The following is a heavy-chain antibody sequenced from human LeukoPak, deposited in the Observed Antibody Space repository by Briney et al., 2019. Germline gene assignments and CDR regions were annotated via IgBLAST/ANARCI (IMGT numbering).Heavy chain of an antibody. J-gene: IGHJ3*02. D-gene: IGHD4-17*01. Sequence: GGPLRLSCAAAGFTFRTYWMTWVRRAPGKGLEWVANIKQDGTEKYYVDSVKGRFTISRGNAKNSLSLQMNSLRAVDTAVYFCARPTTVTMVDAFDIWGLGTMVTVSS. CDR3: ARPTTVTMVDAFDI. CDR1: GFTFRTYW. V-gene: IGHV3-7*04. CDR2: IKQDGTEK.